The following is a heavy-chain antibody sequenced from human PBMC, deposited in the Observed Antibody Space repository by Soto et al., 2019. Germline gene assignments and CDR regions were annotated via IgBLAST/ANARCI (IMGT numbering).Heavy chain of an antibody. CDR1: GFTFSSYW. J-gene: IGHJ6*02. Sequence: GGSLRLSCAASGFTFSSYWMHWVRQAPGKGLVWVSRINSDGSSTYYADSVKGRFTISRDNSKNTLYLQMNSLRAEDTAVYYCAKSIQGRYCSGGSCRTGYYYYGMDVWGQGATVTVSS. CDR3: AKSIQGRYCSGGSCRTGYYYYGMDV. D-gene: IGHD2-15*01. CDR2: INSDGSST. V-gene: IGHV3-74*01.